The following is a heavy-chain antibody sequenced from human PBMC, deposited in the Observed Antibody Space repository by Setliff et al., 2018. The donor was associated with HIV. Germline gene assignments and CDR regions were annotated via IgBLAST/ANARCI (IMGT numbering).Heavy chain of an antibody. CDR2: IYYSGST. CDR1: GGSIRSSSSY. V-gene: IGHV4-39*01. J-gene: IGHJ4*02. CDR3: ARVVDADYLGY. D-gene: IGHD2-15*01. Sequence: SETLSLTCTVSGGSIRSSSSYWGWIRQPSGKGLEWIGIIYYSGSTYYKPSLKSRVTISVDTSKNQFSLKLNSVTAADTAMYYCARVVDADYLGYWGQGTPVTVSS.